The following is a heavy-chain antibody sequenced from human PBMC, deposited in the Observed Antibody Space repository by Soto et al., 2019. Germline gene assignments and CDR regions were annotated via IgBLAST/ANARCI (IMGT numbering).Heavy chain of an antibody. Sequence: EVQLVESGGGLVKPGGSLRLSCAASGFTFSSYSMNWVRQAPGKGLEWVSSISSSSGSIYYAGSVKGRFTIYRDNPKNSLSLQMNSLRAEDTAVYYRARDGMTGLFAHAFAVWGQGTMVTVSS. CDR1: GFTFSSYS. V-gene: IGHV3-21*01. J-gene: IGHJ3*01. D-gene: IGHD3-9*01. CDR2: ISSSSGSI. CDR3: ARDGMTGLFAHAFAV.